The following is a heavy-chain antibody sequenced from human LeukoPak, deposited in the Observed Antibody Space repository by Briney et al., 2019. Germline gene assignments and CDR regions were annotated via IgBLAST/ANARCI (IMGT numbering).Heavy chain of an antibody. CDR2: IYYSGST. J-gene: IGHJ3*02. D-gene: IGHD2-15*01. V-gene: IGHV4-59*01. CDR3: ASDYCSGGSCYSDYAFDI. CDR1: GGSISSYY. Sequence: PSETLSLTCTVSGGSISSYYWSWIRQSPGKGLEWIGYIYYSGSTNYNPSLKSRVTISVDTSKNQFSLKLSSVTAADTAVYYCASDYCSGGSCYSDYAFDIWGQGTMVTVSS.